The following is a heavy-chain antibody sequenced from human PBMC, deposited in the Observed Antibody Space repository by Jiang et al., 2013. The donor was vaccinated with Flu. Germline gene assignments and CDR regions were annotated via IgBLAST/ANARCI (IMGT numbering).Heavy chain of an antibody. CDR2: ISYDGRND. Sequence: LVESGGDVVQPGRSLRLSCVASGFTISTYGMHWVRQAPGKGLEWVAVISYDGRNDYYADSVKGRFTISRDTSKNTLYLQLNSLRAEDTAVYYCATVGADDYWGQGTLVTVSS. J-gene: IGHJ4*02. D-gene: IGHD1-26*01. CDR3: ATVGADDY. CDR1: GFTISTYG. V-gene: IGHV3-30*03.